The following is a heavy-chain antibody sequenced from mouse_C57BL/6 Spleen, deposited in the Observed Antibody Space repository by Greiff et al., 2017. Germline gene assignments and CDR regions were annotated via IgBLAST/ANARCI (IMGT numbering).Heavy chain of an antibody. J-gene: IGHJ2*01. CDR2: IYPGSGST. V-gene: IGHV1-55*01. CDR3: ARWGPYRYFDY. CDR1: GYTFTSYW. D-gene: IGHD3-3*01. Sequence: VQLQQPGAELVKPGASVKMSCKASGYTFTSYWITWVKQRPGQGLEWIGDIYPGSGSTNYNEKFKSKATLTVATSSSTAYMQLSSLTSEDSAVYYCARWGPYRYFDYWGQGTTLTVSS.